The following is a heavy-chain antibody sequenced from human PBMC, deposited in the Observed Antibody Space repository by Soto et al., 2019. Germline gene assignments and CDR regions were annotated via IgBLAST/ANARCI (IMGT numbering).Heavy chain of an antibody. CDR2: INAGNGNT. V-gene: IGHV1-3*01. CDR3: ARVREVAVAGTSHFDY. CDR1: GYPFTSYA. J-gene: IGHJ4*02. Sequence: QVQLVQSGAEVKKPGASVKVSCKASGYPFTSYAMHWVRQAPGQRLEWMGWINAGNGNTKYSQKFQGRVTITRDTSASTAYMELSSLRSEDTAVYYCARVREVAVAGTSHFDYWGQGTLVTVSS. D-gene: IGHD6-19*01.